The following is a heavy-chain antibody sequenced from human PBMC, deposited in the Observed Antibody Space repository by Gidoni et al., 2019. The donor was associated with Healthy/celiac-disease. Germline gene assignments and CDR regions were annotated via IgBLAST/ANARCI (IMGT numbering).Heavy chain of an antibody. D-gene: IGHD2-15*01. CDR2: IYYRWST. Sequence: QLQLQESGPGLVKPSETLSLTCTVAGGSISSSSYYWGWLRQPPGKGLEWIGSIYYRWSTYYNPSLKSRVTISVDTSKNQFSLELSSVTAADTAVYYCARRNYCSGGSCYSVGRSNNWFDPWGQGTLVTVSS. CDR3: ARRNYCSGGSCYSVGRSNNWFDP. V-gene: IGHV4-39*01. J-gene: IGHJ5*02. CDR1: GGSISSSSYY.